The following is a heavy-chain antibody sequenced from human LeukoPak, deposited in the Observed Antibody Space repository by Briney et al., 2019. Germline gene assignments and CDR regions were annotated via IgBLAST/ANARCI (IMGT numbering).Heavy chain of an antibody. CDR2: INHSGST. D-gene: IGHD6-6*01. Sequence: PSETLSLTCAVYGGSFSGYYWSWIRQPPGKGLEWIGEINHSGSTNYNPSLKGRVTISVDTSKNQFSLKLSSVTAADTAVYYCARVSYYFDYWGQGTLVTVSS. J-gene: IGHJ4*02. V-gene: IGHV4-34*01. CDR3: ARVSYYFDY. CDR1: GGSFSGYY.